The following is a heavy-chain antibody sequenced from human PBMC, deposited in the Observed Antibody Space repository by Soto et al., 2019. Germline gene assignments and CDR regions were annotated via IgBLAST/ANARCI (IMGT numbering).Heavy chain of an antibody. CDR2: ISAYNGNT. Sequence: ASVTVSCQAPGYTFTSYGISWVRQAPGQGLEWMGWISAYNGNTNYAQKLQGRVTMTTDTSTSTAYMELRSLRSDDTAVYYCARDALRFLEWPYSDAFDIWGQGTMVTVSS. D-gene: IGHD3-3*01. CDR1: GYTFTSYG. V-gene: IGHV1-18*01. J-gene: IGHJ3*02. CDR3: ARDALRFLEWPYSDAFDI.